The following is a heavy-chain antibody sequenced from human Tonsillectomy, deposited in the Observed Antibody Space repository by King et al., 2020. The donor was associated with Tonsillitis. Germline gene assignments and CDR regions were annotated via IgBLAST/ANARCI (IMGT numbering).Heavy chain of an antibody. J-gene: IGHJ3*01. CDR3: ARDQSSYDSSGYYSD. CDR1: GFTFSSYG. D-gene: IGHD3-22*01. CDR2: ISYDGSDK. Sequence: VQLVRSGGGVVQPGRSLRLSCAASGFTFSSYGMHWVRQAPGKGLEWVAVISYDGSDKYYVDSVKGRFTISRDNSKNTLYLQMNSLRAVDTAVYYCARDQSSYDSSGYYSDWGQGTMVTVSS. V-gene: IGHV3-30*05.